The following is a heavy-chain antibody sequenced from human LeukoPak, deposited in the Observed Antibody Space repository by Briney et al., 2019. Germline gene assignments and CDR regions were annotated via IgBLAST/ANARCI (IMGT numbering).Heavy chain of an antibody. V-gene: IGHV4-38-2*02. CDR3: ARLTTRFDI. Sequence: SQTLSLTCTVSGYSISSGYYWGWIRQPPGKGLEWIGSIYHSGSTYYNPSLKSRVTISVDTSKNQFSLKLSSVTAADTAVYYCARLTTRFDIWGQGTMVTVSS. CDR2: IYHSGST. D-gene: IGHD4-11*01. CDR1: GYSISSGYY. J-gene: IGHJ3*02.